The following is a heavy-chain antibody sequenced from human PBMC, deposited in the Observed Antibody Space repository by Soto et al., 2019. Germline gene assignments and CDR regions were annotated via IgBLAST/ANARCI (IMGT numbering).Heavy chain of an antibody. Sequence: PSETLSLTCTFSGGSISSSSYYWGWIRQPPGKGLEWIGSIYYSGSTYYNPSLKSRVTISVDTSKNQFSLKLSSVTAADTAVYYCARKDYDILTGYDRGGYWGQGTLVTVSS. D-gene: IGHD3-9*01. CDR3: ARKDYDILTGYDRGGY. CDR2: IYYSGST. V-gene: IGHV4-39*01. CDR1: GGSISSSSYY. J-gene: IGHJ4*02.